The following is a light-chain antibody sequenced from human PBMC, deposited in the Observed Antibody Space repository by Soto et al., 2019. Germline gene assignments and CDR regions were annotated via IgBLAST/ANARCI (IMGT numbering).Light chain of an antibody. Sequence: ELVLTQSPGTLSLSPGARATLSCRASQSVTSTHLAWYQQKPGQAPRLLIYDASTRATGIPDRFSGSGSGTDFTLTISRLEPEDFAVYCCQQFDGSLWTFGPGTKVDIK. CDR3: QQFDGSLWT. CDR1: QSVTSTH. V-gene: IGKV3-20*01. J-gene: IGKJ1*01. CDR2: DAS.